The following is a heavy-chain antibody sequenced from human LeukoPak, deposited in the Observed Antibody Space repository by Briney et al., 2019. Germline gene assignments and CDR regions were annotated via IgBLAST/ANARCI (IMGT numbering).Heavy chain of an antibody. CDR2: INTDGSTT. V-gene: IGHV3-74*01. D-gene: IGHD4-17*01. Sequence: GGSLRLSCAASGFTFSNYWIHWVRQAPGKGLVWVSRINTDGSTTTYADSVKGRFSISRDNAKNTVYLQMNNLRAEDTAVYYCTRDQDYANGYWGQGTLVTVSS. CDR3: TRDQDYANGY. J-gene: IGHJ4*02. CDR1: GFTFSNYW.